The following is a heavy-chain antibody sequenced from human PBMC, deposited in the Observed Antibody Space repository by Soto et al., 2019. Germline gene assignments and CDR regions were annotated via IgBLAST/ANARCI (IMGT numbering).Heavy chain of an antibody. J-gene: IGHJ4*02. Sequence: GSLRLSCAASGFTFSSYGMHWVRQAPGKGLEWVAVILYDGTKKYYADSMKGRFTISRDNSKNTLYLQMNSLRAEDTAVYYCAKDRGALRWSEEHYYFDYWGQGTLVTVSS. CDR3: AKDRGALRWSEEHYYFDY. CDR2: ILYDGTKK. V-gene: IGHV3-30*18. D-gene: IGHD4-17*01. CDR1: GFTFSSYG.